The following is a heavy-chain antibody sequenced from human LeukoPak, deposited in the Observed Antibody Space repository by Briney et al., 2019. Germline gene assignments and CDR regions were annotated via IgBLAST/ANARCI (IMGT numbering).Heavy chain of an antibody. CDR1: GGSISSSTYY. V-gene: IGHV4-39*01. J-gene: IGHJ5*02. Sequence: SETLSLTCTVSGGSISSSTYYWSWIRQPPGKGLEWIGEINHSGSTNYNPSLKSRVTISVDTSKNQFSLKLSSVTAADTAVYYCARHRCSGGSCYPMNWFDPWGQGTLVTVS. CDR2: INHSGST. CDR3: ARHRCSGGSCYPMNWFDP. D-gene: IGHD2-15*01.